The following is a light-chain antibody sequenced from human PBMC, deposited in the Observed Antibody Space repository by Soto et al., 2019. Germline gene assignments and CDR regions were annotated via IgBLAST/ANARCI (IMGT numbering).Light chain of an antibody. Sequence: DIQMTQSPSSVSASVGDRVTITCRASQGISSWLDWYQQKPGKAPKLLIYAASSLQTGVPSRFSGSGSRTYFTLTINSLQPEDFATYYCQQANSFPPWTFGQGTKVEIK. CDR2: AAS. J-gene: IGKJ1*01. CDR1: QGISSW. CDR3: QQANSFPPWT. V-gene: IGKV1-12*01.